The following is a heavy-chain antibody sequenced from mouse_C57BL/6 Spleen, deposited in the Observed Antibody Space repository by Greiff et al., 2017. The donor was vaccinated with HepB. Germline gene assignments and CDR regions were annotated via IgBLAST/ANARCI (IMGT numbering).Heavy chain of an antibody. Sequence: EVKVVESGGGLVKPGGSLKLSCAASGFTFSSYAMSWVRQTPEKRLEWVATISDGGSYTYYPDNVKGRFTISRDNAKNNLYLQMSHLKSEDTAMYYCARVNYGSRMDYWGQGTSVTVSS. CDR2: ISDGGSYT. CDR3: ARVNYGSRMDY. D-gene: IGHD1-1*01. CDR1: GFTFSSYA. J-gene: IGHJ4*01. V-gene: IGHV5-4*03.